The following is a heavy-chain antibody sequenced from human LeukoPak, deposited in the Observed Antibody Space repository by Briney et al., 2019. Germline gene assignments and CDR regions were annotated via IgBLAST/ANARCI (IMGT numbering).Heavy chain of an antibody. Sequence: GGSLRLSCAASGFTFSNYWMTWVRQAPGKGLEWVANIKQDGSEKYYVDSVKGRFTISRDNAKNSLYLQMNSLRAEDTAVYFCARDLGAPDDYWGQGTPVTVSS. CDR1: GFTFSNYW. D-gene: IGHD3-10*01. CDR2: IKQDGSEK. CDR3: ARDLGAPDDY. J-gene: IGHJ4*02. V-gene: IGHV3-7*01.